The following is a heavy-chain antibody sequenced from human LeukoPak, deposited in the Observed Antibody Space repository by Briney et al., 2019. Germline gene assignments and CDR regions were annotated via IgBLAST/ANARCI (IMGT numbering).Heavy chain of an antibody. CDR2: MNPNSGGT. CDR1: GYTFTGYY. V-gene: IGHV1-2*02. CDR3: ARGYYSDSSGYYPI. Sequence: ASVKVSCKASGYTFTGYYVHWVRQAPGQGLEWMGWMNPNSGGTNSAQKFQGRVTMTRDTSISTAYMELSSLRSGDTAVYYCARGYYSDSSGYYPIWGQGTLVTVSS. D-gene: IGHD3-22*01. J-gene: IGHJ4*02.